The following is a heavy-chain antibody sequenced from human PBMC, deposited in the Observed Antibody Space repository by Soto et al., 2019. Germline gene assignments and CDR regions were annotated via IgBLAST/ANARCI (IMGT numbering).Heavy chain of an antibody. D-gene: IGHD3-9*01. CDR2: INHSGIT. CDR1: GGSFSGYY. J-gene: IGHJ5*02. V-gene: IGHV4-34*01. CDR3: AGRPLLRYFDWLLKRGTANKWFDP. Sequence: SETLSLTCAVYGGSFSGYYCSWIRQPPWKGLEWIGEINHSGITNYNPSLKSRVTISVDTSKNQFSLKMSSVTAADTAVYYCAGRPLLRYFDWLLKRGTANKWFDPFGQGTLVTVCS.